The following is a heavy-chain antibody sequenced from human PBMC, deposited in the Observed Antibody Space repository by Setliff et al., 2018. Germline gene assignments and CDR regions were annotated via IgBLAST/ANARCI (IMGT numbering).Heavy chain of an antibody. V-gene: IGHV2-70*04. CDR3: ARIRLYGNYNYFDY. J-gene: IGHJ4*02. D-gene: IGHD4-17*01. CDR1: GFSLTTSGMR. Sequence: SGPTLVNPTQTLTLTCTFSGFSLTTSGMRVSWIRQPPGKALEWLARIDWDDEKFYSTSLKTRLTISKDTSKNQVVLTLTDVDPVDTATYYCARIRLYGNYNYFDYWGQGALVTVSS. CDR2: IDWDDEK.